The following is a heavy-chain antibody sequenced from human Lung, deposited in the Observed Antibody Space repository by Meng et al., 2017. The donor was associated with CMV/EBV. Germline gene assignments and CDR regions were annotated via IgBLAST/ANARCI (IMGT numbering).Heavy chain of an antibody. V-gene: IGHV1-18*01. Sequence: QVQLVQSGSGLQKPGASVTVSCKAYGYTFGIFGITWVRQAPGQGLEWVGWISAENGNTNYAQKFQGRVTLNTDTSTKTAYMDLRGLRSDDSAVYYCARAGAAVTTHFDFWGRGTLVTVSS. CDR3: ARAGAAVTTHFDF. CDR1: GYTFGIFG. D-gene: IGHD4-17*01. CDR2: ISAENGNT. J-gene: IGHJ4*02.